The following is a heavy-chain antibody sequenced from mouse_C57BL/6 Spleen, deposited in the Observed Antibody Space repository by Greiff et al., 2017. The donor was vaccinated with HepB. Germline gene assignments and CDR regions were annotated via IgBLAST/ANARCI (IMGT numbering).Heavy chain of an antibody. D-gene: IGHD2-4*01. Sequence: VQLVESGAELARPGASVKLSCKASGYTFTSYGISWVKQRTGQGLEWIGEIYPRSGNTYYNEKFKGKATLTADKSSSTAYMELRSLTSEDSAVYFCARWGYDYDAAYWGQGTLVTVSA. V-gene: IGHV1-81*01. J-gene: IGHJ3*01. CDR3: ARWGYDYDAAY. CDR1: GYTFTSYG. CDR2: IYPRSGNT.